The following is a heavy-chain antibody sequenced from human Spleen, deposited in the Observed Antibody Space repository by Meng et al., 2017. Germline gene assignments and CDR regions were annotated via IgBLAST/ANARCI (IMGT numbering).Heavy chain of an antibody. CDR1: GFTFSSYA. CDR2: ISASGGST. V-gene: IGHV3-23*01. CDR3: AKGSTPGKPHVYYFDS. Sequence: GESLKISCAASGFTFSSYAMSWVRQAPGKGLEWVSGISASGGSTYYADSVKGRFTISRDNSKNTLYLQMNSLRAEDTAVYYCAKGSTPGKPHVYYFDSWGQGTLVTVSS. J-gene: IGHJ4*02. D-gene: IGHD1-26*01.